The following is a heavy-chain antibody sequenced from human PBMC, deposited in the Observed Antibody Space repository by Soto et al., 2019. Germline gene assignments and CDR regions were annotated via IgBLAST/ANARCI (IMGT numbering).Heavy chain of an antibody. D-gene: IGHD3-22*01. CDR3: ARDHTYYYDSSGPAPFDY. CDR1: GYTFTSYG. CDR2: ISAYNGNT. V-gene: IGHV1-18*01. Sequence: ASVKVSCKASGYTFTSYGISWVRQAPGQGLEWMGWISAYNGNTNYAQKLQGRVTMTTDTSTSTAYMELRSLRSDDTAVYYCARDHTYYYDSSGPAPFDYWGQGTLVTVSS. J-gene: IGHJ4*02.